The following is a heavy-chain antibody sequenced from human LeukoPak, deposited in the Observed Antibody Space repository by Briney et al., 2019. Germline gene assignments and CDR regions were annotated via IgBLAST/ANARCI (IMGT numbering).Heavy chain of an antibody. J-gene: IGHJ6*03. Sequence: SETLSLTCTVSGGSISSYYWSWIRQPPGKGLEWIGYIYYSGSTNYNPSLKSRVTISVDTSKNQFSLKLSSVTAADTAVYYCARVSQTGLTESSNYYYYYYMDVWGKGTTVTVSS. CDR1: GGSISSYY. CDR3: ARVSQTGLTESSNYYYYYYMDV. V-gene: IGHV4-59*01. D-gene: IGHD3-9*01. CDR2: IYYSGST.